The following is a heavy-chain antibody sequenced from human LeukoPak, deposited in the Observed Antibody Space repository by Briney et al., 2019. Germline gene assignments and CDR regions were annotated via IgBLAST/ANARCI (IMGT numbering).Heavy chain of an antibody. CDR2: IYSSGST. J-gene: IGHJ6*03. Sequence: PSETLSLTCTVSGGSISSYYWSWVRLPPGKGLEWIGYIYSSGSTNYNPSLKSRVTMSVDTSKNQLSLKVSSVTAADTAVYYCARVFDSGSQAYFYYMDVWGKGTTVTISS. V-gene: IGHV4-59*01. CDR3: ARVFDSGSQAYFYYMDV. D-gene: IGHD3-10*01. CDR1: GGSISSYY.